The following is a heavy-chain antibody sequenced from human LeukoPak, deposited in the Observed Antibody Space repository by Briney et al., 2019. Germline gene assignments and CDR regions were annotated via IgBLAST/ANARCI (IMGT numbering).Heavy chain of an antibody. J-gene: IGHJ4*02. CDR2: INPNSGGT. CDR3: ARDVGLEGAQAAY. V-gene: IGHV1-2*02. CDR1: GYTFTGYY. D-gene: IGHD1-26*01. Sequence: ASVKVSCKASGYTFTGYYMHWVRQAPGQGLEWMGWINPNSGGTNYAQKFQGRVTMTRDTSISTAYMELSRLRSDDTAVYYCARDVGLEGAQAAYWGQGTLVTVSS.